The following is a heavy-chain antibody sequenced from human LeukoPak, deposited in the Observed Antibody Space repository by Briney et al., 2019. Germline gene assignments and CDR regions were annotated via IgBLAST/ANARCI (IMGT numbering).Heavy chain of an antibody. CDR2: IIPIFGTA. J-gene: IGHJ3*02. V-gene: IGHV1-69*05. CDR1: GGTFSSYA. CDR3: ARHTGSGPYSSGWTVPDI. D-gene: IGHD6-19*01. Sequence: SVKVSCKASGGTFSSYAISWVRQAPGQGLEWMGGIIPIFGTANYAQKFQGRVTITTDESTSTAYMELSSLRSEDTAVYYCARHTGSGPYSSGWTVPDIWGQGTMVTVSS.